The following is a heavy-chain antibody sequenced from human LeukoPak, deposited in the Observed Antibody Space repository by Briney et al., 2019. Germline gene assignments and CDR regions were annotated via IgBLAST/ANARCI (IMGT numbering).Heavy chain of an antibody. Sequence: SQTLSLTCAISGDSVSSNSVAWNWIRQSPSRGLEWLGRTYYRSKWYNDYAVSVKSRITINPDTSKSQFSLQLNSVTPEDTAVYYCARGYDILTGYYVDYYYYGMDVWGKGTTVTVSS. CDR3: ARGYDILTGYYVDYYYYGMDV. V-gene: IGHV6-1*01. D-gene: IGHD3-9*01. J-gene: IGHJ6*04. CDR1: GDSVSSNSVA. CDR2: TYYRSKWYN.